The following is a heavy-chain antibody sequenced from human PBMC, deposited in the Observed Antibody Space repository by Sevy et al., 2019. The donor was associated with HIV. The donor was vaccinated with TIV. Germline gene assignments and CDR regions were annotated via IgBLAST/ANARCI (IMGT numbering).Heavy chain of an antibody. CDR2: IWYDGSNK. V-gene: IGHV3-33*06. D-gene: IGHD6-19*01. CDR3: AKDTIAVVGDAFDI. Sequence: GGSLRLSCAASGFIFSSYGMHWVRQAPGKGLEWVAVIWYDGSNKYYVDSVKGRFTISRDNSKNTLYLQMNSLRVEDTAVYYCAKDTIAVVGDAFDIWGQGTMVTVSS. CDR1: GFIFSSYG. J-gene: IGHJ3*02.